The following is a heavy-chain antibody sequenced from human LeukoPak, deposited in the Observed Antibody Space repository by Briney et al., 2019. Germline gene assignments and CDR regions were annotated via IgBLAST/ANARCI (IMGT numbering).Heavy chain of an antibody. CDR3: ARDPSGSYYSLGLGGYFDY. Sequence: ASVKVSCKASGYTFTRYVISWVRQAPGHRLRWRGWISAYNGNTNYAQKLQGRVTMTTDTSTSTAYMELRSLRSDDTAVYYCARDPSGSYYSLGLGGYFDYWGQGTLVTVSS. D-gene: IGHD1-26*01. J-gene: IGHJ4*02. CDR1: GYTFTRYV. V-gene: IGHV1-18*01. CDR2: ISAYNGNT.